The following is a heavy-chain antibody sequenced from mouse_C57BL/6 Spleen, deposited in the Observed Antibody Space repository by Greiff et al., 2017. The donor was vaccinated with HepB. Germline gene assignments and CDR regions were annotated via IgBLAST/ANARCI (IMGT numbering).Heavy chain of an antibody. CDR1: GFTFSSYA. V-gene: IGHV5-4*03. CDR3: ASFYYDYDDFAY. Sequence: EVNVVESGGGLVKPGGSLKLSCAASGFTFSSYAMSWVRQTPEKRLEWVATISDGGSYTYYPDNVKGRFTISRDNAKNNLYLQMSHLKSEDTAMYYCASFYYDYDDFAYWGQGTLVTVSA. D-gene: IGHD2-4*01. CDR2: ISDGGSYT. J-gene: IGHJ3*01.